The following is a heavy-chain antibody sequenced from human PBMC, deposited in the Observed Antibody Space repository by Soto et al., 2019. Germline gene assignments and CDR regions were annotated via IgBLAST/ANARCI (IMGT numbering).Heavy chain of an antibody. CDR1: GYTFANYW. D-gene: IGHD4-4*01. CDR2: IYPSDSYT. J-gene: IGHJ6*02. Sequence: RQSLKISYQGSGYTFANYWIAWVRQMPGKGLELMGMIYPSDSYTNYSPSFQGHVTISADKSISTAYLQWSSLKASDTAMYYCARLMTTVTTKGQVGSPRYYYYGMDVWGQGTTVTVSS. CDR3: ARLMTTVTTKGQVGSPRYYYYGMDV. V-gene: IGHV5-10-1*01.